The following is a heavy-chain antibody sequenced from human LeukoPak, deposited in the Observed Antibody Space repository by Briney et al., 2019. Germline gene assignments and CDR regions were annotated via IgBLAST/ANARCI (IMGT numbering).Heavy chain of an antibody. D-gene: IGHD2-15*01. CDR2: IYYSGST. CDR1: GGSISSYY. CDR3: ARAVAPVAATYEY. J-gene: IGHJ4*02. Sequence: SETLSLTCTVSGGSISSYYWSWIRQPPGKGLEWIGYIYYSGSTNYNPSLKSRVTISVDTSKNQFSLKLSSVTAADTAVYYCARAVAPVAATYEYWGQGTLVTVSS. V-gene: IGHV4-59*01.